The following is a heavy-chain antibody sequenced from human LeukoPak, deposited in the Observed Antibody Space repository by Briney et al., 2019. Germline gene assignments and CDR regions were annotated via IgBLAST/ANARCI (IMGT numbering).Heavy chain of an antibody. Sequence: SETLSLTCAVYGGSFSGYYWSWIRQPPGKGLEWIGEINHSGSTNYNPSLKSRVTISVDTSKNQFSLKLNSVTAADTAVYYCARESGSYLWRSWLNPWGQGTLVTVSS. V-gene: IGHV4-34*01. J-gene: IGHJ5*02. CDR3: ARESGSYLWRSWLNP. CDR1: GGSFSGYY. D-gene: IGHD3-16*01. CDR2: INHSGST.